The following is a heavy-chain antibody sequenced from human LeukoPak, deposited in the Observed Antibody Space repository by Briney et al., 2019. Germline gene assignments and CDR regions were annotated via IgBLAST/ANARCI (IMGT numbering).Heavy chain of an antibody. D-gene: IGHD2-2*03. V-gene: IGHV1-3*01. J-gene: IGHJ4*02. CDR1: GYTFSIYA. CDR2: INAGNGHT. CDR3: ARGLWSAHGFGYYFDY. Sequence: ASVKVSCKASGYTFSIYAINWVRQAPGQRFEWMGWINAGNGHTKYSQNFQGRVTITRDTSASTVYMDLSSLRSGDTAVYYCARGLWSAHGFGYYFDYWGQGTLVTVSS.